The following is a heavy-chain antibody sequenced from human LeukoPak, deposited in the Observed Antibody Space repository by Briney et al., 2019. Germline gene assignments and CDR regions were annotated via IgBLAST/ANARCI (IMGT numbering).Heavy chain of an antibody. J-gene: IGHJ5*02. V-gene: IGHV1-2*02. CDR1: GNTFTGYY. Sequence: ASVKVSCKASGNTFTGYYMHWVRQAPGQGLEWMGWINPNSGGTNYAQKFQGRVTMTRDTSISTAYMELSRLRSDDTAVYYCARAGDSSSWDNWFDPWGQGTLVTVSS. D-gene: IGHD6-13*01. CDR3: ARAGDSSSWDNWFDP. CDR2: INPNSGGT.